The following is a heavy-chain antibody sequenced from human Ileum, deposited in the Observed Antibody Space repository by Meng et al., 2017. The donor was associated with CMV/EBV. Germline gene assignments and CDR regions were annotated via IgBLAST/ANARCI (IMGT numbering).Heavy chain of an antibody. V-gene: IGHV3-30*02. CDR3: VKDGGLPGNIEYAFDI. D-gene: IGHD2-2*01. CDR2: TRFDGRI. Sequence: GESLKISCAASGFPFSRNGMHWVRQAPGKGLEWLGFTRFDGRIFHADSMKGRYTISRDNSKNTLYLQMDSLRPEDTAVYYCVKDGGLPGNIEYAFDIWGRGTLVTVSS. CDR1: GFPFSRNG. J-gene: IGHJ3*02.